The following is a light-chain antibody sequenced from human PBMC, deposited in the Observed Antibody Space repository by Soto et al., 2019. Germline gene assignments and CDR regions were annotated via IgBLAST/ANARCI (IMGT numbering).Light chain of an antibody. Sequence: DIQMTQSPSSLSASVGVRVTITCRASQSISSYLNWYQQKPGKAPKLLIYAASSLQSGVPSSFSGSGSRTDVTLTISSLQPEDFATYDCQQSYSTPITFGRGTRLEIK. CDR3: QQSYSTPIT. V-gene: IGKV1-39*01. J-gene: IGKJ5*01. CDR1: QSISSY. CDR2: AAS.